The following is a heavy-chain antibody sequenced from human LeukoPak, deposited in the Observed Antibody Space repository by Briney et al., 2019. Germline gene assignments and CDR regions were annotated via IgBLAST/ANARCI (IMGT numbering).Heavy chain of an antibody. CDR3: ARDQYYYDSSGYFHNLNWFDP. D-gene: IGHD3-22*01. J-gene: IGHJ5*02. CDR1: GGSISSSNW. CDR2: SYHSGST. V-gene: IGHV4-4*02. Sequence: PSETLSLTCAVSGGSISSSNWWSWVLQPPGKGLEWIGESYHSGSTNYNPSLKSRVTISVDKSKNQFSLKLSSVTAADTAVYYCARDQYYYDSSGYFHNLNWFDPWGQGTLVTVSS.